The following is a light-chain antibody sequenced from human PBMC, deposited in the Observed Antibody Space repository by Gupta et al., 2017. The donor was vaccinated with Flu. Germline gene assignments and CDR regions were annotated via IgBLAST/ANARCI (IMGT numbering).Light chain of an antibody. CDR3: ELSMGLGISV. Sequence: TVTLTCGLNSGSVSTTHYPSWYQQNPGQSPRTLIYSTNTRSSGVPDRFSGSILGNNAAPPITGAQAADESDDYCELSMGLGISVFGGGTKLTVL. V-gene: IGLV8-61*01. J-gene: IGLJ3*02. CDR2: STN. CDR1: SGSVSTTHY.